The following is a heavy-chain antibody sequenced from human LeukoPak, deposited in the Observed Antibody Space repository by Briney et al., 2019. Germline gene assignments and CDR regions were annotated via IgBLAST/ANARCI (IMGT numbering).Heavy chain of an antibody. CDR1: GGSISSGSYY. D-gene: IGHD3-22*01. J-gene: IGHJ4*02. CDR3: ARVPNYYYDSSGYYFDY. V-gene: IGHV4-61*02. Sequence: SQTLSLTCTVSGGSISSGSYYWSRIRQPAGKGLEWIGRIYTSGSTNYNPSLKSRVTISVDRSKNQFSLKLSSVTAADTAVYYCARVPNYYYDSSGYYFDYWGQGTLVTVSS. CDR2: IYTSGST.